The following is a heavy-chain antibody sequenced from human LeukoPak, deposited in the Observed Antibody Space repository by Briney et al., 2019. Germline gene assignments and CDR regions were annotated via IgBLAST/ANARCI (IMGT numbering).Heavy chain of an antibody. J-gene: IGHJ4*02. CDR1: GYTFTGYY. CDR3: ARTHDYGDYVLNY. Sequence: ASVKVSCKASGYTFTGYYMHWLRQAPGQGLEWMGWINPNTGVTNYAQKFQGRVTMTRDTSISTAYMELSRLRSDDTAVYYCARTHDYGDYVLNYWGQGTLVTVPS. V-gene: IGHV1-2*02. D-gene: IGHD4-17*01. CDR2: INPNTGVT.